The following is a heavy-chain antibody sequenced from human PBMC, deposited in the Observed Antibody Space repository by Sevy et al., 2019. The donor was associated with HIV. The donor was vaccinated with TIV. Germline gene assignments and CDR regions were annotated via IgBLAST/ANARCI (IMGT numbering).Heavy chain of an antibody. D-gene: IGHD3-9*01. V-gene: IGHV4-61*02. J-gene: IGHJ4*02. CDR3: ARYYDIFTGFAY. CDR1: GGSISSASYY. Sequence: SETLSLTCTVSGGSISSASYYWSWIRQPAGKGLEWIGRINIGGSTIYNPSLKCRVTISVDTSKNQFSLRLSSVTAADTAVYYCARYYDIFTGFAYWGQGTLVTVSS. CDR2: INIGGST.